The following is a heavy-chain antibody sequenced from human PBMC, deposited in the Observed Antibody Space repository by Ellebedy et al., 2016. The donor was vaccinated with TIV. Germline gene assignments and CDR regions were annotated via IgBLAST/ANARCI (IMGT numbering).Heavy chain of an antibody. V-gene: IGHV3-21*04. CDR1: GLTVRNYN. D-gene: IGHD1-26*01. J-gene: IGHJ5*02. CDR2: ISSSSSYK. CDR3: ATLGLVGALGDWFDP. Sequence: GGSLRLSCAASGLTVRNYNMNWVRQAPGKGLEWVSAISSSSSYKYYANSVKGRFTISRDNAENSLYLQMNSLRTEDTAIYYCATLGLVGALGDWFDPWGQGTLVTVSS.